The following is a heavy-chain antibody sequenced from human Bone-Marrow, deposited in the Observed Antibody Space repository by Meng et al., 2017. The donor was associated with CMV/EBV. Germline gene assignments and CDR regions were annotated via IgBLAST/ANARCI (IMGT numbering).Heavy chain of an antibody. D-gene: IGHD3-3*01. Sequence: GSLRLSCAASGFTFSGYEMNWVRQAPGKGLEWMGSIYYSGSTYYNPSLKSRVTISVDTSKKQFSLKLSSVTAADTAVYYCAREALGFGIFPSAGRWFDPWGQGTLVTVSS. V-gene: IGHV4-38-2*02. CDR3: AREALGFGIFPSAGRWFDP. J-gene: IGHJ5*02. CDR2: IYYSGST. CDR1: GFTFSGYE.